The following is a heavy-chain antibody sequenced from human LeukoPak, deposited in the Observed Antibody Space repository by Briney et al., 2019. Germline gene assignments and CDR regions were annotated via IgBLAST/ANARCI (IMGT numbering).Heavy chain of an antibody. CDR2: ISSRSATI. CDR3: ARDPLSSSSFDL. D-gene: IGHD6-13*01. J-gene: IGHJ4*02. V-gene: IGHV3-48*01. CDR1: GFTFSSYS. Sequence: GGSLRLSCAASGFTFSSYSMNWVRQAPGKGLEWVLYISSRSATIYYADSVKGRFTISRDNAKHSLYLQMNSLRAEDTAVYYCARDPLSSSSFDLWGQGTLVTASS.